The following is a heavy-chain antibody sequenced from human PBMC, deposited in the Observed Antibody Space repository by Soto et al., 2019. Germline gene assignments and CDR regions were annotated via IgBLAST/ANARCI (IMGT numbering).Heavy chain of an antibody. Sequence: GXSVKVSCRSSGYSFTGYYIHWVRQAPGQGLEWMGWINPNSGDTNYAQKFQGRVTMTRDTSFSTAYMELSSLRSDDTAVYYCATRYSYVHFWGQGTLVTVSS. J-gene: IGHJ4*02. D-gene: IGHD5-18*01. CDR3: ATRYSYVHF. CDR2: INPNSGDT. V-gene: IGHV1-2*02. CDR1: GYSFTGYY.